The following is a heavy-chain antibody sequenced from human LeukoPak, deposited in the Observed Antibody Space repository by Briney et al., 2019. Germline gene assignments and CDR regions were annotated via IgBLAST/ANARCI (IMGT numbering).Heavy chain of an antibody. V-gene: IGHV3-30*02. D-gene: IGHD5-18*01. CDR1: GFTFSSYG. Sequence: RGCPRLSCAPSGFTFSSYGMHWVRQAPGKGLGWVAFIRYDGSNKFYADSVKGRFTISRDNPKNTLYLQMNSLRAEDTAVYYCAKGGHTAMAGSHYWGQGTLVTVSS. CDR3: AKGGHTAMAGSHY. CDR2: IRYDGSNK. J-gene: IGHJ4*02.